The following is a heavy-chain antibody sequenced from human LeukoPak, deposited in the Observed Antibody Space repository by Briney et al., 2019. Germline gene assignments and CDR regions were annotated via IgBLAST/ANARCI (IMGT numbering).Heavy chain of an antibody. D-gene: IGHD3-10*01. CDR2: IYYSGST. CDR3: ARLGQH. J-gene: IGHJ1*01. V-gene: IGHV4-59*12. CDR1: GGSISSYY. Sequence: SETLSLTCTVSGGSISSYYWSWIRQPPGKGLEWIGYIYYSGSTNYNPSLKSRVTISVDTSKNQFSLKLSSVTAADTAVYYCARLGQHWGQGTLVTVSS.